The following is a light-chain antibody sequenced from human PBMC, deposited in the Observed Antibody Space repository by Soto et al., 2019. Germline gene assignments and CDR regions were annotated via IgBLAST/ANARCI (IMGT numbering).Light chain of an antibody. CDR3: QQYGTSPHT. CDR2: GAS. CDR1: QSVNSNY. J-gene: IGKJ2*01. Sequence: EIVLTQSPGTLSLSPGERATLSCRASQSVNSNYLAWYQQKPGQVPRPLIYGASIRAAGVPDRLSGSESGTDFTLNIISLEPEDDTMYYCQQYGTSPHTFGQGTKLEIK. V-gene: IGKV3-20*01.